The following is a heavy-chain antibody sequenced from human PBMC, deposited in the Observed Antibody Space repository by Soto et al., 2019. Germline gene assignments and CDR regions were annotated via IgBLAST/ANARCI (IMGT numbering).Heavy chain of an antibody. D-gene: IGHD6-19*01. CDR1: GLIFSDYH. CDR3: AMLGGWSGGSSGMDV. V-gene: IGHV3-72*01. Sequence: EVPLVESGGGLVQPGGSLRLSCAASGLIFSDYHMDWVRQAPGKGLEWVGRIRRKANSYTPEYAASVKGRFTISRDDSKNSLYLPLNRLKSEHTAGYYCAMLGGWSGGSSGMDVWGQGTTVTVSS. CDR2: IRRKANSYTP. J-gene: IGHJ6*02.